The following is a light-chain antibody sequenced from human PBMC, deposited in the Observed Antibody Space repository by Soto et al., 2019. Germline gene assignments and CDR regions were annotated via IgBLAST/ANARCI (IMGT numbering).Light chain of an antibody. V-gene: IGLV2-14*03. CDR2: DVS. J-gene: IGLJ1*01. Sequence: QSVLTQPASVSGSPGQSITVSCTGTSSDVGVYDYVSWYQQHPGKAPKLIIYDVSNRPSGVSDRFSGSKSGNTASLTISGLQAEDAADYYCSSYTSSITLFVFGSGTKV. CDR1: SSDVGVYDY. CDR3: SSYTSSITLFV.